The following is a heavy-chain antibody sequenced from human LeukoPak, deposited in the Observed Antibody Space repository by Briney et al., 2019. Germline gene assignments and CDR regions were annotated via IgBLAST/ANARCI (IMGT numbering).Heavy chain of an antibody. CDR1: GFTFGSYA. CDR3: AKDDRGSGSYYCYFDY. J-gene: IGHJ4*02. D-gene: IGHD1-26*01. CDR2: ISGSGGST. V-gene: IGHV3-23*01. Sequence: GGSLRLSCAASGFTFGSYAMYWVRQAPGKGLELVSGISGSGGSTFYADSVKGRFTISRDNSKNTLYLQMNSLRAEDTAVYYCAKDDRGSGSYYCYFDYWGQGTLVTVSS.